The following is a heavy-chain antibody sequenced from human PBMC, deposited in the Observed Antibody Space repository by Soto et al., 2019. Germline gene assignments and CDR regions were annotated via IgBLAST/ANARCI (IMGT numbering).Heavy chain of an antibody. CDR2: INPNSGGT. CDR1: GYTFTGYY. V-gene: IGHV1-2*04. Sequence: ASVKVSCKASGYTFTGYYMHWVRQAPGQGLEWMGWINPNSGGTNYAQKFQGWVTMTRDTSISTAYMELSRLRADDTAVYYCASTRVRCSSTSCSSGAFDIWGQGTMVTVSS. D-gene: IGHD2-2*01. CDR3: ASTRVRCSSTSCSSGAFDI. J-gene: IGHJ3*02.